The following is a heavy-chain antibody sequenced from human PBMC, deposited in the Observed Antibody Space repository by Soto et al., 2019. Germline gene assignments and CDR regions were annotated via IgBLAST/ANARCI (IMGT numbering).Heavy chain of an antibody. CDR3: AKGLGYCSSTSCLDAFDI. CDR2: ISWNSGSI. CDR1: GFTFDDYA. D-gene: IGHD2-2*01. V-gene: IGHV3-9*01. J-gene: IGHJ3*02. Sequence: GGSLRLSCAASGFTFDDYAMHWVRQAPGKGLEWVSGISWNSGSIGYADSVKGRFTISRDNAKNSLYLQMNSLRAEDTALYYCAKGLGYCSSTSCLDAFDIWGQGTMVTVSS.